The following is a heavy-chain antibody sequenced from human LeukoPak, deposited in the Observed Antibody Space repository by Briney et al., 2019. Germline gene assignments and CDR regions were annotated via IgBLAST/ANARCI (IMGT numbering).Heavy chain of an antibody. CDR1: GGSINSYY. J-gene: IGHJ6*03. CDR2: IHYSGST. D-gene: IGHD2-2*01. V-gene: IGHV4-59*12. Sequence: SETLSLTCTVSGGSINSYYWSWIRQPPGKGLQWIGCIHYSGSTNYNPSLKSRVTISVDTSKNQFSLKLSSVTAADTAVYYCARVPKYCSSTSCRTFYYMDVWGKGTTVTVSS. CDR3: ARVPKYCSSTSCRTFYYMDV.